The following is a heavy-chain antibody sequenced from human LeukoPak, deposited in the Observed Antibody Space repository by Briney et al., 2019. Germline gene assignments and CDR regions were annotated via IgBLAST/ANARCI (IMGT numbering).Heavy chain of an antibody. V-gene: IGHV3-66*04. CDR1: RLTVNSSY. CDR2: IYSGGST. D-gene: IGHD3-10*01. Sequence: GGSLRLSCAASRLTVNSSYMSWVRQAPGKGLEWVSVIYSGGSTYYADSVKGRFTISRDNSKNTLYLQMNSLRAEDTAVYYCARRGSAKAFDDWGQGTLVTVSS. CDR3: ARRGSAKAFDD. J-gene: IGHJ4*02.